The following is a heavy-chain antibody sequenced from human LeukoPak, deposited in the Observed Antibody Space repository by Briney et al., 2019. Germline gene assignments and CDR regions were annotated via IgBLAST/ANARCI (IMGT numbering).Heavy chain of an antibody. J-gene: IGHJ4*02. V-gene: IGHV3-23*01. CDR3: AKDGKTRNWNYFQAKPVY. Sequence: PGGSLRLSCAASAFTVNTYAMSWVRQAPGKGLEWVSGISGSGGNTYYADSVKGRFTISRDNSKNTLYLQMNSLRAEDTAVYYCAKDGKTRNWNYFQAKPVYWGQGTLVTVSS. CDR1: AFTVNTYA. D-gene: IGHD1-7*01. CDR2: ISGSGGNT.